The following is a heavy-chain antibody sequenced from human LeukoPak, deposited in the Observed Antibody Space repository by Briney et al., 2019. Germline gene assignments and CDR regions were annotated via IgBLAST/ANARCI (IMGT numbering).Heavy chain of an antibody. CDR3: TRGPGRSSSPYYGMDV. J-gene: IGHJ6*02. CDR1: GFTFSTNA. CDR2: ITPTADWT. Sequence: GGSLRLSCLTSGFTFSTNAMSWVRQAPGKGLECVSTITPTADWTFYADSVKGRFSISRDNSKNTVYLQMNSLRAEDTAVYYCTRGPGRSSSPYYGMDVWGQGTTVTVSS. D-gene: IGHD6-6*01. V-gene: IGHV3-23*01.